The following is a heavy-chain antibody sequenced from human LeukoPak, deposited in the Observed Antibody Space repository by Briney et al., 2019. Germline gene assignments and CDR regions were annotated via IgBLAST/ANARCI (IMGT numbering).Heavy chain of an antibody. D-gene: IGHD5-12*01. CDR1: GGTFSSYA. J-gene: IGHJ6*03. Sequence: GSSVKVSCKASGGTFSSYAISWVRQAPGQGLEWMGGIIPIFGTANYAQKFQGRVTITADESTSTAYMELSSLRSEDTAVYYCAREIRGYSGYDPDYHYYYMAVWGKGTTVTVSS. CDR2: IIPIFGTA. V-gene: IGHV1-69*01. CDR3: AREIRGYSGYDPDYHYYYMAV.